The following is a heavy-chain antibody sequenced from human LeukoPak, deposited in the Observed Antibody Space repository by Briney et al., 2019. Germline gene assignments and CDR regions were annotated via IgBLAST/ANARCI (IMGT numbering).Heavy chain of an antibody. D-gene: IGHD4-11*01. CDR2: ISGSGGNT. V-gene: IGHV3-23*01. CDR1: GFTFSSYA. Sequence: GGSLRLSCAASGFTFSSYATSWVRQVPGKGLEWVSGISGSGGNTHSADSVKGRFTISRDNSKNTLYLQMNSLRAEDTAVYYCAKATVTTFADYFDYWGQGTLVTVSS. J-gene: IGHJ4*02. CDR3: AKATVTTFADYFDY.